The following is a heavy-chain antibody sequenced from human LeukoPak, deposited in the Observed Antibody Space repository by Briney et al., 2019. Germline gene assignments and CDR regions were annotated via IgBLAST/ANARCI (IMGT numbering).Heavy chain of an antibody. J-gene: IGHJ4*02. D-gene: IGHD4-23*01. CDR1: GFPFSNYW. CDR2: MKEDGGEI. CDR3: ARDQGYSTFDY. Sequence: GGSLRLSCAASGFPFSNYWMSWVRQAPGNGLEWVANMKEDGGEINYVDSVKGRFTISRDNAKNSLFLQMNSLRVDDTAVYYCARDQGYSTFDYWGQGTLVTVSS. V-gene: IGHV3-7*01.